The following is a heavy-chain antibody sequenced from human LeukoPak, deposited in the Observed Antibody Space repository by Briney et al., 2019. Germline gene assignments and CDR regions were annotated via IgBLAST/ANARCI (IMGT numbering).Heavy chain of an antibody. CDR1: GFTLSSYE. J-gene: IGHJ4*02. V-gene: IGHV3-48*03. Sequence: GGSLRLSCAASGFTLSSYEMNWVRQAPGKGLEWVSYISSSGSTIYYADSVKGRFTISRDNAKNSLYLQMNSLRAEDTAVYYCARNQGELWFGPGDHWGQGTLVTVSS. CDR2: ISSSGSTI. D-gene: IGHD3-10*01. CDR3: ARNQGELWFGPGDH.